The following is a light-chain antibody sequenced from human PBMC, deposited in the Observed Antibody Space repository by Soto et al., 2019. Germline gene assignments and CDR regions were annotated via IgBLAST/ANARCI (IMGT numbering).Light chain of an antibody. CDR1: QSVSSTF. J-gene: IGKJ1*01. CDR3: QQYGSSSTWT. V-gene: IGKV3-20*01. CDR2: GVS. Sequence: EIVFTQAPGTLSLSPGERSTLSCMAIQSVSSTFLAWYQKKPGQAPRLLIYGVSKRATGIPDRFSGSGSGTDLTLTTSRLEPEDFAVYYCQQYGSSSTWTVGQGTKVDIK.